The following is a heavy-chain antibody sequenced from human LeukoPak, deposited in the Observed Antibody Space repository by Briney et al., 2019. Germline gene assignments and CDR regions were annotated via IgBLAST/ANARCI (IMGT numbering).Heavy chain of an antibody. Sequence: PGGSLRLSCAASGFTFSSYAMSWVRQAPGKGLEWVSAISGSGGSTYYADSVKGRFTISRDNSKNTLYLQMNSLGAEDTAVYYCAKDTDGYDAFDIWGQGTMVTVSS. CDR1: GFTFSSYA. CDR3: AKDTDGYDAFDI. CDR2: ISGSGGST. D-gene: IGHD5-18*01. V-gene: IGHV3-23*01. J-gene: IGHJ3*02.